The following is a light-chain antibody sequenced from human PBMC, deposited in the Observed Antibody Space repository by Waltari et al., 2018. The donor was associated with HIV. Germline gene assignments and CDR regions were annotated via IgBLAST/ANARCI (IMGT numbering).Light chain of an antibody. CDR1: KPGYQA. J-gene: IGLJ3*02. CDR2: QEN. CDR3: QAWDSSTPWV. V-gene: IGLV3-1*01. Sequence: SYELTQPPSLSVSPGQPPSITCSGGKPGYQAAGWYQQKQGQFPVLVIKQENKRPSGILERFSGSTSGNTATLTISGTQAMDEADYYCQAWDSSTPWVFGGGTKLTVL.